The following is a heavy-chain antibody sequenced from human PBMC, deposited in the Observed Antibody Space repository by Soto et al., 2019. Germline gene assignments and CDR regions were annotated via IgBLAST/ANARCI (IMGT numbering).Heavy chain of an antibody. CDR1: GFTFSSYA. CDR3: ARKVGLWFGELFGAFDI. V-gene: IGHV3-30-3*01. D-gene: IGHD3-10*01. J-gene: IGHJ3*02. CDR2: ISYDGSNK. Sequence: QVPLVESGGGVVQPGRSLRLSCAASGFTFSSYAMHWVRQAPGKGLEWVAVISYDGSNKYYADSVKGRFTISRDNSKNTLYLQMNSLRAEDTAVYYCARKVGLWFGELFGAFDIWGQGTMVTVSS.